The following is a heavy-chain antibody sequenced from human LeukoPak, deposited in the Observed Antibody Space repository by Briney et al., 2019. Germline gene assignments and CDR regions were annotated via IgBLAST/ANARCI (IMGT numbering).Heavy chain of an antibody. CDR3: AKDPGGSYFDY. J-gene: IGHJ4*02. CDR1: GFTFSSYS. CDR2: ISASGCST. V-gene: IGHV3-23*01. Sequence: PGGSLRLSCAASGFTFSSYSMSWVRQAPGKGLEWVAAISASGCSTYYADSVKGRFTISRDNSKNTLYLQMNSLRAEDTAVYYCAKDPGGSYFDYWGQGTLVTVSS. D-gene: IGHD1-26*01.